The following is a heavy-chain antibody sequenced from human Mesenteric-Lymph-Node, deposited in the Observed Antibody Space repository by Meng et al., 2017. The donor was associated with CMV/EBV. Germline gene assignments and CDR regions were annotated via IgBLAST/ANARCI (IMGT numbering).Heavy chain of an antibody. CDR3: ARRGNYDSDYSEY. J-gene: IGHJ4*02. V-gene: IGHV4-39*01. CDR2: VHHSGTT. CDR1: GDSISNSTYY. D-gene: IGHD3-22*01. Sequence: QLREECHGRRNPSETLSLSCIVSGDSISNSTYYWTWIRQPPGKGLEWIGSVHHSGTTYYNPSLKGRLTISVDTSANLFSLRLTTVTAADTATYYCARRGNYDSDYSEYWGQGTLVTVSS.